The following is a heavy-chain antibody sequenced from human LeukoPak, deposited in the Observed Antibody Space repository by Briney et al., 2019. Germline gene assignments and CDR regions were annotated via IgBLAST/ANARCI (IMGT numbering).Heavy chain of an antibody. J-gene: IGHJ4*02. CDR2: IYYSGST. V-gene: IGHV4-31*03. CDR3: ARSHNYYDSSGYWIDY. D-gene: IGHD3-22*01. CDR1: GGSISSGGYY. Sequence: SQTLSLTCTVSGGSISSGGYYWSWIRQHPGTGLEWIGYIYYSGSTYYNPSLKSRVTISVDTSKNQFSLKLSSVTAADTAVYYCARSHNYYDSSGYWIDYWDQGTLVTVSS.